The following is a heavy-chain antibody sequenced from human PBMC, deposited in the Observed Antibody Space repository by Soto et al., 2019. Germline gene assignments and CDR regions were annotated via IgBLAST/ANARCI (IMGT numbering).Heavy chain of an antibody. V-gene: IGHV5-51*03. CDR1: GYSFSNFW. J-gene: IGHJ4*02. D-gene: IGHD1-1*01. CDR3: TRGSAVEY. Sequence: EVQLVQSGAEVKKPGESLKISCKGSGYSFSNFWIGWVRQMSGKGLEWMGIIYPGNSDTRYSPSFQGQVTISADKSINTAYLQWSSLKASDTAMYYCTRGSAVEYWGQGTLVTVSA. CDR2: IYPGNSDT.